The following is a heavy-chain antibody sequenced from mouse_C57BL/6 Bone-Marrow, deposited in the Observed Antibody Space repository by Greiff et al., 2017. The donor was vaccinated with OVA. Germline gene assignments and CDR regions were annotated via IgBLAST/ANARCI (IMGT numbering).Heavy chain of an antibody. J-gene: IGHJ4*01. V-gene: IGHV5-4*03. Sequence: EVKVVESGGGLVKPGGSLKLSCAASGFTFSSYAMSWVRQTPEKRLEWVATLSDGGSYTYYPDNVKGRFTISRDNAKNNLYLQMSHLKSEDTAMYYCEKYGSSNYYAMDYWGQGTSVTVSS. CDR3: EKYGSSNYYAMDY. CDR1: GFTFSSYA. CDR2: LSDGGSYT. D-gene: IGHD1-1*01.